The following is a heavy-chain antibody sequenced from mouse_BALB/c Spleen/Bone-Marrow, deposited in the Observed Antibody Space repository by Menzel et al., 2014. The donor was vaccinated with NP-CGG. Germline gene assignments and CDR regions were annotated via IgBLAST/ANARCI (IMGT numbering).Heavy chain of an antibody. D-gene: IGHD1-1*01. CDR1: GYTFTDYW. J-gene: IGHJ1*01. CDR2: INPSSGYT. CDR3: ARRYGSLWYFDV. V-gene: IGHV1-7*01. Sequence: VKLQESGAELAKPGASVKMSCKASGYTFTDYWMHWVKQRPGQGLEWIGYINPSSGYTEYNQKFKDKATLTADKSSSTAYMQLNILTSEDSVVYYCARRYGSLWYFDVWGAGTTVTVSS.